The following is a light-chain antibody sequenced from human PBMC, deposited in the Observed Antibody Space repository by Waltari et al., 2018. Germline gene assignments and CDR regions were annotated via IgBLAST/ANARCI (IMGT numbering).Light chain of an antibody. CDR1: QSLVHSDGNTY. CDR3: MQGTHWPWT. J-gene: IGKJ1*01. Sequence: DVVMTQSPLSPPVTLGQPASISCRSSQSLVHSDGNTYLNWFQQRPGQSPRRLFYRVSNRDSGVPDRFSGSGSGTDFTLKISRVEAEDVGVYYCMQGTHWPWTFGQGTKVEIK. CDR2: RVS. V-gene: IGKV2-30*02.